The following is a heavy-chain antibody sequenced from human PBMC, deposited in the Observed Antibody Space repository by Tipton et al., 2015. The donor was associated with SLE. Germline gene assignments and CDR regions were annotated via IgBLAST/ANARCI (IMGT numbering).Heavy chain of an antibody. D-gene: IGHD6-13*01. Sequence: GSLRLSCAASGFTFSDYYMSWIRQAPGKGLEWVSYISSSSSYTNYADSVKGRFTISRDNAKNSLYLQMNSLRAEDTAVYYCARDPGYSSSGGEFDYWGQGTLVTVSS. CDR1: GFTFSDYY. J-gene: IGHJ4*02. V-gene: IGHV3-11*05. CDR3: ARDPGYSSSGGEFDY. CDR2: ISSSSSYT.